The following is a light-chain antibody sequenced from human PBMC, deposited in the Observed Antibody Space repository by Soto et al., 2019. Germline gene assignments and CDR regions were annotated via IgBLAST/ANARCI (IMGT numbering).Light chain of an antibody. CDR3: QQYSVYPHT. Sequence: DVQMTQSPSSLSASVGDRVTITCRASQDINSWLAWYQQKPGQAPKSLIYAASSLQTGVPSRFSGSESGTDFTLTISSLQPEDSATYYCQQYSVYPHTFGGGTKVEIK. J-gene: IGKJ4*02. V-gene: IGKV1D-16*01. CDR2: AAS. CDR1: QDINSW.